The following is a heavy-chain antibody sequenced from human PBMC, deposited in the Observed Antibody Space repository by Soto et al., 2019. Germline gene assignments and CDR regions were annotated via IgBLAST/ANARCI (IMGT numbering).Heavy chain of an antibody. V-gene: IGHV3-23*01. J-gene: IGHJ5*02. CDR3: AKDPKSTVRFNWFDP. CDR1: GFTFGSYA. Sequence: EMQLSESGGGLVQPGGSLRLSCAASGFTFGSYAMSWVRQAPEKGLEWVSAISGGGSGTYYADSVKGRFTISRDNSKKTLFLQMNSLRVEDTAIYYCAKDPKSTVRFNWFDPWGQGTLVTVSS. D-gene: IGHD2-8*02. CDR2: ISGGGSGT.